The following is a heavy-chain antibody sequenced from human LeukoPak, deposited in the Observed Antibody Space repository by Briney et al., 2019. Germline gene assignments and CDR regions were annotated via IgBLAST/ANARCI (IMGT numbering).Heavy chain of an antibody. V-gene: IGHV4-34*01. D-gene: IGHD6-13*01. CDR1: GGSFSGYY. Sequence: SETLSLTCAVYGGSFSGYYWSWIRQPPGKGLEWIGEINHSGSTNYNPSLKRRVTISVDTSKNQFSLKLSSVTAADTAVYYCARGLLPRVYIAAAGTDYYYYMDVWGKGTTVTVSS. CDR3: ARGLLPRVYIAAAGTDYYYYMDV. CDR2: INHSGST. J-gene: IGHJ6*03.